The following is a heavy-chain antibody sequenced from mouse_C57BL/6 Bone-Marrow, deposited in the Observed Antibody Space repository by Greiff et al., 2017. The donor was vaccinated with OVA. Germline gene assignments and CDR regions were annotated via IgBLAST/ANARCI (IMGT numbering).Heavy chain of an antibody. V-gene: IGHV1-81*01. J-gene: IGHJ2*01. CDR2: IYPRSGNT. Sequence: VQLQQSGAELARPGASVKLSCKASGYTFTSYGISWVKQRTGQGLEWIGEIYPRSGNTYYNEKFKGKATLTADKSSSTAYMELRSLTSEDSAGYFCARALYGYTDFDYWGQGTTLTVSS. CDR3: ARALYGYTDFDY. CDR1: GYTFTSYG. D-gene: IGHD2-2*01.